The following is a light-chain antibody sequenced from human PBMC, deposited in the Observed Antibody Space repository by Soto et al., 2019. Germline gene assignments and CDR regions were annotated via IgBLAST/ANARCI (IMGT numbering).Light chain of an antibody. CDR1: QSVRSNY. CDR3: HQSGRSPGG. Sequence: SLLTQSPGTRSLAPGEGATVCCRPSQSVRSNYLAWYQQRPGQTPRLLIYDASSRATGVPDRFSGSGSGTDFTLTIRTLEPEHFAVYFCHQSGRSPGGFGQGPKV. V-gene: IGKV3-20*01. J-gene: IGKJ1*01. CDR2: DAS.